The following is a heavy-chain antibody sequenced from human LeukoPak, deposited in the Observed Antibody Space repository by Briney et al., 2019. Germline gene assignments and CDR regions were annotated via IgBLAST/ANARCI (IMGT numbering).Heavy chain of an antibody. J-gene: IGHJ4*02. Sequence: GGSLRLSCAASGFNVRSNYMTWVRQAPGKGLEWVSVFYSGGTASYADSVKGRFTISRDNSKNTLYLQMNSLRAEDTAVYYCAKDQSGGFGPYYFDYWGQGALVTVSS. CDR2: FYSGGTA. V-gene: IGHV3-53*05. D-gene: IGHD2-8*02. CDR3: AKDQSGGFGPYYFDY. CDR1: GFNVRSNY.